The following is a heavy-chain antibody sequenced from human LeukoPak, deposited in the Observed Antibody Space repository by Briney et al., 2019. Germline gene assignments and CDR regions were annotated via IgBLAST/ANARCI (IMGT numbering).Heavy chain of an antibody. Sequence: GGSLRLSCAASGFTFNNYWMHWVRQAPGKGLVWVSRIDSDGSTTSYADSVKGRFTVSRGNAKNTVFLQMNSLRAEDTAVYYFVRDRIGFYPWAQGTLVTVSS. CDR2: IDSDGSTT. V-gene: IGHV3-74*01. CDR1: GFTFNNYW. J-gene: IGHJ5*02. D-gene: IGHD3-16*02. CDR3: VRDRIGFYP.